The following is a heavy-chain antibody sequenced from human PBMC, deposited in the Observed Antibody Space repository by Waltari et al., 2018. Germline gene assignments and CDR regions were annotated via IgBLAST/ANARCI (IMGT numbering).Heavy chain of an antibody. V-gene: IGHV3-74*01. CDR1: GFTFSSYW. Sequence: EVQLEESGGGLVQPGGSLRLSCAASGFTFSSYWMHWVRQAPGKGLVWVSCINSDGSTISYADSVKGRFTISRDNAKNTLYLQMNSLSAEDTAMYYCASAYYDILDWGQGTLVTVSS. D-gene: IGHD3-9*01. CDR2: INSDGSTI. J-gene: IGHJ4*02. CDR3: ASAYYDILD.